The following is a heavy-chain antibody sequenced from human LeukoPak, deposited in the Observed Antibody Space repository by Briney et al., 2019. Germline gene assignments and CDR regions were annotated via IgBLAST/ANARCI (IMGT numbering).Heavy chain of an antibody. D-gene: IGHD1-26*01. J-gene: IGHJ4*02. CDR1: GFTFSSYE. CDR2: ISSSGSTI. CDR3: AREEVGAIDY. Sequence: GESLRLSCAASGFTFSSYEMNWVRQAPGKGLEWVSYISSSGSTIYYADSVKGRFTISRDNAKNSLHLQMNSLRAEDTAVYYCAREEVGAIDYWGQGTLVTVSS. V-gene: IGHV3-48*03.